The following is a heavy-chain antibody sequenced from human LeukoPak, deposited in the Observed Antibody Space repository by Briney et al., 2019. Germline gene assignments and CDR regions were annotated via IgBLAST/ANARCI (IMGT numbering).Heavy chain of an antibody. CDR3: AREKRQRQQLVAPLGFDP. V-gene: IGHV4-59*01. CDR2: IYYSGST. Sequence: SETLSLTCTVSGGSISSYYWSWIRQPPGKGLEWIGYIYYSGSTNYNPSLKSRVTISVDTSKNQFSLKLSSVTAADTAVYYCAREKRQRQQLVAPLGFDPWGQGTLVTVSS. D-gene: IGHD6-13*01. CDR1: GGSISSYY. J-gene: IGHJ5*02.